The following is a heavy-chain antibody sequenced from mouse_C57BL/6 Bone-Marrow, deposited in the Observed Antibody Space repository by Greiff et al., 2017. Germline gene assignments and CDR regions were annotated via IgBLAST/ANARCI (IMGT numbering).Heavy chain of an antibody. Sequence: VQLQQSGPELVKPGASVKISCKASGYSFTDYNMNWVKQSNGKSLEWIGVINPNYGTTSSNQKFKGKDTLTVDQSSSAAYVQLNSLTSADSTVYYCARGEYSNYLAWFAYWGQGTLVTVSA. D-gene: IGHD2-5*01. CDR1: GYSFTDYN. CDR2: INPNYGTT. V-gene: IGHV1-39*01. CDR3: ARGEYSNYLAWFAY. J-gene: IGHJ3*01.